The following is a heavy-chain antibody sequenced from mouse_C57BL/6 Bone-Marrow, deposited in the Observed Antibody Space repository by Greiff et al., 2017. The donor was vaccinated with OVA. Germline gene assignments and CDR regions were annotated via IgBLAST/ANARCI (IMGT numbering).Heavy chain of an antibody. J-gene: IGHJ3*01. Sequence: EVQRVESGAELVRPGASVKLSCTASGFNIKDAYMHWVKQRPEQGLEWIGWLDPENGDTEYASKFQGKATITADTSSNTAYLQLSSLTSEDTAVYYCTTSNWFAYWGQGTLVTVSA. V-gene: IGHV14-4*01. D-gene: IGHD2-5*01. CDR3: TTSNWFAY. CDR1: GFNIKDAY. CDR2: LDPENGDT.